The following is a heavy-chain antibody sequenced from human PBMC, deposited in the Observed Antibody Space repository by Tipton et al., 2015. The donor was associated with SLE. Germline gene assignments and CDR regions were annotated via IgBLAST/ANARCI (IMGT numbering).Heavy chain of an antibody. D-gene: IGHD3-10*01. V-gene: IGHV4-59*11. CDR2: IYYSGST. J-gene: IGHJ3*02. CDR3: GRDREGWFMVRGVSAFDI. CDR1: GGSISSHY. Sequence: TLSLTCTVSGGSISSHYWSWIRQPPGKGLEWIGYIYYSGSTNYNPSLKSRVTISVDTSKNQFSLKLSSVTAADTAVYYCGRDREGWFMVRGVSAFDIWGQGTMVTVSS.